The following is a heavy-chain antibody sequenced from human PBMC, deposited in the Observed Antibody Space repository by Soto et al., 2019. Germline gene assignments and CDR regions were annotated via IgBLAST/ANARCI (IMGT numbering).Heavy chain of an antibody. CDR2: ISHSGST. D-gene: IGHD3-10*01. J-gene: IGHJ3*02. Sequence: QLQLQESASGLVKPSQTLSLTCAVSGGSISSGAYSWSWIRQPPGKGLEWIGYISHSGSTYYNPSLKSRVTISVDRSKNQFSLKLSSVTAADTAVYYCARSLTIPRGLIRDAFDIWGQGTMVTVSS. CDR3: ARSLTIPRGLIRDAFDI. CDR1: GGSISSGAYS. V-gene: IGHV4-30-2*01.